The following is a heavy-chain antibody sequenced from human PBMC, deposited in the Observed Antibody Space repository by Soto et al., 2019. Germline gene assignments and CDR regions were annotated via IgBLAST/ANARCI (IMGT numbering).Heavy chain of an antibody. CDR2: IYYSGDT. V-gene: IGHV4-30-4*01. J-gene: IGHJ4*02. CDR3: ARAFDDRSGSYGGLGY. CDR1: GGSISRGDYY. Sequence: QVQLQESGPGLVKPSQTLSLTCTVSGGSISRGDYYWRWLRQPPGKGLEWIGYIYYSGDTYYNPSLKILLTISLDTSKNQLSLKLISVTVADTAVYYCARAFDDRSGSYGGLGYWGQGTLVTVSS. D-gene: IGHD3-22*01.